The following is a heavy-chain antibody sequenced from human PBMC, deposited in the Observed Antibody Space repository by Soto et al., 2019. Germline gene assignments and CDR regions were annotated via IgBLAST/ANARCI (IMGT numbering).Heavy chain of an antibody. V-gene: IGHV5-51*01. Sequence: ESLKISCKGSGYSFTSYWIGWVRQMPGKGLEWMGIIHPGDSDIRYSPSFQGQVTISADTSITTAYLQWNSLKASDTAVFYCVRPKAGAAPGLFDYCGRGSLVPGSS. J-gene: IGHJ4*02. CDR1: GYSFTSYW. CDR2: IHPGDSDI. D-gene: IGHD6-13*01. CDR3: VRPKAGAAPGLFDY.